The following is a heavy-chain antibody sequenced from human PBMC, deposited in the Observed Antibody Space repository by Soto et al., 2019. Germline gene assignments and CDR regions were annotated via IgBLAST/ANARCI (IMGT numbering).Heavy chain of an antibody. Sequence: SQTLSLTCTVSGGSIIRYQWSWIRPPAGKGLEWIGRIYTSGSTNYNPSLKSRVTMSVDTSKKQFSLKLSSVTAADTAVYYCAGDGSWSSGRDVWGQGTTVTVS. J-gene: IGHJ6*02. CDR3: AGDGSWSSGRDV. CDR2: IYTSGST. V-gene: IGHV4-4*07. D-gene: IGHD6-13*01. CDR1: GGSIIRYQ.